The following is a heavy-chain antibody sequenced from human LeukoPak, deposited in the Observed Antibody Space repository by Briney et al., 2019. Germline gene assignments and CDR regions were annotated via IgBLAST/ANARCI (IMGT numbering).Heavy chain of an antibody. D-gene: IGHD6-19*01. CDR2: ISRNSGSI. CDR3: AKGEQWLVRGDY. Sequence: GGSLRLSCAASGFTFSSYAMSWVRQAPGKGLEWVSGISRNSGSIGYADSVKGRFTISRDNAKNSLYLQMNSLRAEDTALYYCAKGEQWLVRGDYWGQGTLVTVSS. CDR1: GFTFSSYA. J-gene: IGHJ4*02. V-gene: IGHV3-9*01.